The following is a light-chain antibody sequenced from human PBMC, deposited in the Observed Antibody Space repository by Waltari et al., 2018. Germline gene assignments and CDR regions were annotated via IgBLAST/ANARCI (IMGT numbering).Light chain of an antibody. CDR3: CSYAGTPRVV. Sequence: QSALTQPASVSGSPGQSITISCTGTNNDIGSYNLVSWYQQHPGKAPKVIIFEVNKRPSGVSNRCSGSKSGNTASLTVSRLHPEDEADYYCCSYAGTPRVVFGGGTKLTVL. V-gene: IGLV2-23*02. CDR1: NNDIGSYNL. CDR2: EVN. J-gene: IGLJ2*01.